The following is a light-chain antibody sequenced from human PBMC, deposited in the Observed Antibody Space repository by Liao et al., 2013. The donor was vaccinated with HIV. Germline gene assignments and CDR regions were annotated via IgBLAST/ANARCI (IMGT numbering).Light chain of an antibody. V-gene: IGLV3-25*03. J-gene: IGLJ2*01. Sequence: SYELTQAPSVSVSPGQTARITCSGNALPKQYAYWYQQKPGQAPVLVISRDSERSSGIPERFAGSTSGTTVTLTISGVQAEDEADYYCQSSDSSGGDVVFGGGTKLTVL. CDR2: RDS. CDR3: QSSDSSGGDVV. CDR1: ALPKQY.